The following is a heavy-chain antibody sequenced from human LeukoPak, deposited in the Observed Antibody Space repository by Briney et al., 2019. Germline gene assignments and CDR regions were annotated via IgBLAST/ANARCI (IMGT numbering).Heavy chain of an antibody. Sequence: SETLSLTCAVYGGSFGGYYSSWIRQPPGKGLEWIGEINHSGSTNYNPSLKSRVTISVDTSKNQFSLKLSSVTAADTAVYYCARSGSYYYYGMDVWGKATTVTVSS. J-gene: IGHJ6*04. CDR3: ARSGSYYYYGMDV. CDR2: INHSGST. CDR1: GGSFGGYY. V-gene: IGHV4-34*01. D-gene: IGHD3-10*01.